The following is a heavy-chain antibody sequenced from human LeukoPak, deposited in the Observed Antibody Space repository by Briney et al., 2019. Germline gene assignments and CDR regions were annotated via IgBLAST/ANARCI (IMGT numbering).Heavy chain of an antibody. CDR2: FDPEDGET. Sequence: ASVKVSCKVSGYTLTELSMHWVRQAPGKGLEWMGGFDPEDGETIYAQKFQGRVTMTTDTSTSTAYMELRSLRSDDKAVYYCARCDYDSSGYYSGYGMDVWGQGTTVTVSS. CDR3: ARCDYDSSGYYSGYGMDV. D-gene: IGHD3-22*01. CDR1: GYTLTELS. V-gene: IGHV1-24*01. J-gene: IGHJ6*02.